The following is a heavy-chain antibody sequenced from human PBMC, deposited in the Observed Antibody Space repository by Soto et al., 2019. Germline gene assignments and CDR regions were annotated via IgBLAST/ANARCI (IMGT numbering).Heavy chain of an antibody. V-gene: IGHV1-69*13. CDR2: IIPIFGTA. D-gene: IGHD3-22*01. CDR1: GGTFSSYA. Sequence: ASVKVSCKASGGTFSSYAISWVRQAPGQGLEWMGGIIPIFGTANYAQKFQGRVTITADESTSTAYMELGSLTAADTAVYYCARAYYDASGYGLDPWGQGTLVTVSS. CDR3: ARAYYDASGYGLDP. J-gene: IGHJ5*02.